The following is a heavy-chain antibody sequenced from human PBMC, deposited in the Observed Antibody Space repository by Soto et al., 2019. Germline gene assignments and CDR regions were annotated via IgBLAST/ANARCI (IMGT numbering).Heavy chain of an antibody. Sequence: QVQLVESGGDLVKPGGSLRLSCAASGFTFSDYYMSWIRQAPGKGLEWVSSITSSGSTTYYTDSVKGRFTISRDNAKNSLYLQMNSLRAEDTAVYYCARERYSYGPHYFDYWGQGTLVTVSS. CDR3: ARERYSYGPHYFDY. D-gene: IGHD5-18*01. CDR1: GFTFSDYY. CDR2: ITSSGSTT. J-gene: IGHJ4*02. V-gene: IGHV3-11*01.